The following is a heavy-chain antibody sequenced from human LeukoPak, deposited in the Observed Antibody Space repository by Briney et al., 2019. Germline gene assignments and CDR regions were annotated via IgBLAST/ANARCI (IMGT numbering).Heavy chain of an antibody. CDR2: ISGSGGST. CDR3: AKDKSVDYYDSSGYYAY. D-gene: IGHD3-22*01. V-gene: IGHV3-23*01. Sequence: PGGSLRLSCAASGFTFSSYAMSWVRQAPGKGLEWVSAISGSGGSTYYADSVKGRFTISRDNSKNTLYLQMNSLRAEDTAVYYCAKDKSVDYYDSSGYYAYWGQGTLVTVSS. J-gene: IGHJ4*02. CDR1: GFTFSSYA.